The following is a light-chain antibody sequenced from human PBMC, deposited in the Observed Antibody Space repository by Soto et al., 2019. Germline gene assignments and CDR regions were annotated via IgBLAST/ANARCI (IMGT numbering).Light chain of an antibody. CDR3: QQPYRFPIT. V-gene: IGKV1-12*01. CDR1: QYIAFY. Sequence: MQESRVPSAGSSSVWERVTITCPASQYIAFYLAWYQHKPGRTPELLIHGASRLQSVVPARFSGTGSGPDSTLSINRLQPADSATHSCQQPYRFPITFGQGTRLEIK. CDR2: GAS. J-gene: IGKJ5*01.